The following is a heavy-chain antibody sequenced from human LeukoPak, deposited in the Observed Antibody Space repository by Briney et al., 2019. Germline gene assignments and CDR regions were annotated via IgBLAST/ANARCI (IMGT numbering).Heavy chain of an antibody. CDR2: ISGSGGST. D-gene: IGHD4-23*01. Sequence: GGSLRLSCAASGFTFSSYAMRWVRQAPRKGQEWVSAISGSGGSTYYEDSVKGRFTISRDNSKNTLYLQMNSLRAEDTAVYYCANDYPTTVVPGRLDYWGQGTLVTVSS. J-gene: IGHJ4*02. V-gene: IGHV3-23*01. CDR1: GFTFSSYA. CDR3: ANDYPTTVVPGRLDY.